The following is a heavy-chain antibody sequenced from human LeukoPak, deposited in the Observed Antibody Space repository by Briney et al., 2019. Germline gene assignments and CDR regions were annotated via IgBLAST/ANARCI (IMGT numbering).Heavy chain of an antibody. J-gene: IGHJ6*03. D-gene: IGHD3-22*01. V-gene: IGHV4-61*02. CDR2: IYTSGST. Sequence: SQTLSLTCTVSGGSISSGSYYWSWIRQPAGKGLEWIGRIYTSGSTNYNPSLKSRVTISVDTSKNQFSLKLSSVTAADTAVYYCASARRITMIEGYYYYYMDVWGKGTTVTVSS. CDR3: ASARRITMIEGYYYYYMDV. CDR1: GGSISSGSYY.